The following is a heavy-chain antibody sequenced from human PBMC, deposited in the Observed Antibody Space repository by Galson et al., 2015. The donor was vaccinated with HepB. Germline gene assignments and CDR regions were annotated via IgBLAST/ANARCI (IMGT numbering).Heavy chain of an antibody. Sequence: SLRLSCAASGFTFSSYSMNWVRQAPGKGLEWVSYISSSSSTIYYADSAKGRFTISRDNAKNSLYLQMNSLRAEDTAVYYCARENSAFDMVRGVLYYYGMDVWGQGTTVTVSS. CDR2: ISSSSSTI. D-gene: IGHD3-10*01. CDR1: GFTFSSYS. V-gene: IGHV3-48*01. CDR3: ARENSAFDMVRGVLYYYGMDV. J-gene: IGHJ6*02.